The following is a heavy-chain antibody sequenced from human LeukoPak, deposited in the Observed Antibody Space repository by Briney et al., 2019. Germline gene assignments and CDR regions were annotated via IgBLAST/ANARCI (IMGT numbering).Heavy chain of an antibody. V-gene: IGHV4-4*02. CDR3: ARGRSTVYFDY. Sequence: MTSETLSLTCAVSGGSISSSNWWSWVRQPPGKGLEWIGEIYHSGSTNYNPSLKSRVTISVGKSKNQFSLKLSSVTAADTAVYYCARGRSTVYFDYWGQGTLVTVSS. CDR1: GGSISSSNW. J-gene: IGHJ4*02. CDR2: IYHSGST. D-gene: IGHD4-17*01.